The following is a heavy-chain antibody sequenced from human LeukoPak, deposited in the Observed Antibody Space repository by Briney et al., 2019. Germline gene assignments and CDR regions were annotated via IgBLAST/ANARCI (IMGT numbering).Heavy chain of an antibody. J-gene: IGHJ4*02. CDR1: GFTFSSYA. CDR2: ISYDGSNK. D-gene: IGHD2-2*01. V-gene: IGHV3-30-3*01. Sequence: GGSLRLSCAASGFTFSSYAMHWVRQAPGKGLEWVAVISYDGSNKYYADSVKGRFTISRDNSQNTLYLQMNSLRAEDTAVYYCARDHQYYFDYWGQGTLVTVSS. CDR3: ARDHQYYFDY.